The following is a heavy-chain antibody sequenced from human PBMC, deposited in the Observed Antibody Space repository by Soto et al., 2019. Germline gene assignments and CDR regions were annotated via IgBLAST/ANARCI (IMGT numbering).Heavy chain of an antibody. J-gene: IGHJ5*02. Sequence: QLQLQESGPGLVKPSETLSLTCTVSGGSISSSSYYWGWIRQPPGKGLEWIGSIYYSGSTYYNPSLKSRVTISVDTSKNQFSLKLSSVTAADTAVYYCARHSIVLVPAHLDPWGQGTLVTVSS. V-gene: IGHV4-39*01. D-gene: IGHD2-2*01. CDR2: IYYSGST. CDR1: GGSISSSSYY. CDR3: ARHSIVLVPAHLDP.